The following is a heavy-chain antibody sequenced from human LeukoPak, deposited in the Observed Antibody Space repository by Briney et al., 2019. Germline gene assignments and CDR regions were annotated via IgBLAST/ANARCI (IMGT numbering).Heavy chain of an antibody. J-gene: IGHJ5*02. CDR3: ARGGYCSGGSCYPLGS. Sequence: RGSLRLSCAASGFTFSSYLMSRVRQAPGKGLEWGANIKQDGSEKYYVDSVKGRFTISRDNAKTSLYLQMNSLRAEDTAVYYCARGGYCSGGSCYPLGSWGEGTLVTVSS. CDR2: IKQDGSEK. CDR1: GFTFSSYL. V-gene: IGHV3-7*01. D-gene: IGHD2-15*01.